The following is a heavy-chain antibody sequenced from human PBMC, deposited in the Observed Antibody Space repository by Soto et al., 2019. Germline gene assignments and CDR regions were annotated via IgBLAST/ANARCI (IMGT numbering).Heavy chain of an antibody. Sequence: QVQLVQSGAEVKNPGASVRVSCQASGYTFTDYGVSWVRQAPGQGLEWMGWISAYNGDTNYAQKFQGRVTMTTDTSTSTVYMELGRRRSDATAMDYCARARRGSTSRFDYWGPGTLFTDAS. CDR1: GYTFTDYG. J-gene: IGHJ4*01. CDR2: ISAYNGDT. CDR3: ARARRGSTSRFDY. V-gene: IGHV1-18*04. D-gene: IGHD1-26*01.